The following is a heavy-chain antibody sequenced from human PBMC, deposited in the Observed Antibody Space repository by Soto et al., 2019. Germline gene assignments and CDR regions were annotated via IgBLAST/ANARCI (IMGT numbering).Heavy chain of an antibody. CDR1: GFTFVDYA. Sequence: EVQLVESGGGLVQPGRSLRLSCAASGFTFVDYAMHWVRQAPGKGLEWVSGISWNSGSIGYADSVKGRFTISRDNAKNSLYLQMNSLRAEDTALYYCAKEGQGGDYYYGMDVWGQGTTVTVSS. V-gene: IGHV3-9*01. D-gene: IGHD2-15*01. CDR2: ISWNSGSI. CDR3: AKEGQGGDYYYGMDV. J-gene: IGHJ6*02.